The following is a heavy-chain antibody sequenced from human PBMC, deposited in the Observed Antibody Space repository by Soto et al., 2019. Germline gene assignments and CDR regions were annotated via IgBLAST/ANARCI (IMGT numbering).Heavy chain of an antibody. CDR2: ISSSSSTI. V-gene: IGHV3-48*02. J-gene: IGHJ2*01. D-gene: IGHD3-22*01. Sequence: GGSLRLSCAASGFTFSRYSLNWVRQAPGKGLEWVSYISSSSSTIYYADSVKGRFTISRDNAKNSLYLQMNSLRDEDTALYYCASLYDSSGYYYLDWYFDLWGRGTLVTVSS. CDR3: ASLYDSSGYYYLDWYFDL. CDR1: GFTFSRYS.